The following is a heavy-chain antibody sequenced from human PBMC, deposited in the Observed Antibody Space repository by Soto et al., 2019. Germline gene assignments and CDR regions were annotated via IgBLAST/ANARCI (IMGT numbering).Heavy chain of an antibody. Sequence: SETLSLTCAVYGGSFSDFFWSWIRQPPGKGLEWIGESTHSRRTNYNPSLKSRVTISVDTSKNQFSLKLSSVTAADTAVYYCARGTSTGTMSYWGQGTLVTVSS. V-gene: IGHV4-34*01. CDR2: STHSRRT. CDR3: ARGTSTGTMSY. D-gene: IGHD1-1*01. CDR1: GGSFSDFF. J-gene: IGHJ4*01.